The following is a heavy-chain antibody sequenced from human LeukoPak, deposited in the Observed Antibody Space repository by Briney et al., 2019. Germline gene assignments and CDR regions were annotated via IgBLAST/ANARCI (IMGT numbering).Heavy chain of an antibody. D-gene: IGHD3-22*01. Sequence: ASVKVSCKASGYTFTSYGISWVRQAPGQGLEWMGWISAYNGNTNYAQKLQGRVTRTTDTSTSTAYMELRSLRSDDTAVYYCARDPYDSSGYRLYNWFDPWGQGTLVTVSS. V-gene: IGHV1-18*01. CDR2: ISAYNGNT. CDR3: ARDPYDSSGYRLYNWFDP. CDR1: GYTFTSYG. J-gene: IGHJ5*02.